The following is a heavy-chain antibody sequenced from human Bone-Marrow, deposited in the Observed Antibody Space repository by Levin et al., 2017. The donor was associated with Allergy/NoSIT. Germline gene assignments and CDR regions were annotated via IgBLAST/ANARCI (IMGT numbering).Heavy chain of an antibody. CDR2: ILPSSGDT. CDR1: GYTFTDYY. Sequence: GESLKISCKTSGYTFTDYYLHWVRQAPGQGLEWVGWILPSSGDTKYALSFQGRVTLTTDTSTNTAYMELSPLRSDDTAVYYCARGYYDTSGYYYPRPRGAFPIWGQGTMLTVSS. J-gene: IGHJ3*02. V-gene: IGHV1-2*02. D-gene: IGHD3-22*01. CDR3: ARGYYDTSGYYYPRPRGAFPI.